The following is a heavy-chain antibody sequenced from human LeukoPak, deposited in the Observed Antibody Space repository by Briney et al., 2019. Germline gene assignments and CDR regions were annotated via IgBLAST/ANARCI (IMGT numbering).Heavy chain of an antibody. V-gene: IGHV1-8*01. D-gene: IGHD3-22*01. CDR1: GYTFTSYD. J-gene: IGHJ4*02. CDR3: AREVPYDSSFYYQPFDY. Sequence: ASVKVSCKASGYTFTSYDINWVRQATGQGLEWMGWMNPNSGNTGYAQKLQGRVTMTTDTSTSTAYMNLRSLGSDDTAVYYCAREVPYDSSFYYQPFDYWGQGTLVTVSS. CDR2: MNPNSGNT.